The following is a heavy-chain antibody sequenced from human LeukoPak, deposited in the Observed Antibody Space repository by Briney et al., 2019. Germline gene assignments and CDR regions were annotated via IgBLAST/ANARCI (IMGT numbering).Heavy chain of an antibody. J-gene: IGHJ4*02. D-gene: IGHD6-6*01. CDR3: AKDPPALGQLAGGYFDY. V-gene: IGHV3-30*18. CDR1: GFTFSSYG. Sequence: GRPLRLSCAASGFTFSSYGMHWVRQAPGKGLEWVAVISYDGSNKYYADSVKGRFTISRDNSKNTLYLQMNSLRAEDTAVYYCAKDPPALGQLAGGYFDYWGQGTLVTVSS. CDR2: ISYDGSNK.